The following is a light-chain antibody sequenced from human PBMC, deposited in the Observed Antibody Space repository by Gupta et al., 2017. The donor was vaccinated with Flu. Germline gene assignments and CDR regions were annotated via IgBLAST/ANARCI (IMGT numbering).Light chain of an antibody. CDR1: SGSVSTKYD. CDR3: EQYMGSGIWV. V-gene: IGLV8-61*01. CDR2: STN. J-gene: IGLJ3*02. Sequence: TVTLTCGLSSGSVSTKYDSSWYQQNPGPDPLMLSDSTNTRSSGVPDRVSGSIPGTTDAINITGAQADDDAESDCEQYMGSGIWVFGGGTKMTVL.